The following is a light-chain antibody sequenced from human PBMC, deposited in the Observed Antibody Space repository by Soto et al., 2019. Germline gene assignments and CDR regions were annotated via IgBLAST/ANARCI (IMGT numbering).Light chain of an antibody. CDR3: QEYYSSPYT. J-gene: IGKJ2*01. V-gene: IGKV4-1*01. CDR1: QSVLYSSNNKNY. Sequence: DIVMTQSPDSLAVSLGDRATINCKSSQSVLYSSNNKNYLAWYQQKPGQSPKLLIYWASTRESGVPDRFSGSGSWTDFTLTISSLQAEDVAFYYCQEYYSSPYTFGQGTKLEIK. CDR2: WAS.